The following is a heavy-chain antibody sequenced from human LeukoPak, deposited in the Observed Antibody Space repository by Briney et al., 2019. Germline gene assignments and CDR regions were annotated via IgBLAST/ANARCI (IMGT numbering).Heavy chain of an antibody. CDR1: GFTFSSYA. CDR3: AKAYSISWSGFDY. J-gene: IGHJ4*02. Sequence: GRSLRLSCAASGFTFSSYAMSWVRQAPGKVREWVSTISGSGGTTNYADSVKGRFTISRGTSKNTLYPQMNSQRAEDTAVYYCAKAYSISWSGFDYWGQGTLVTVSS. CDR2: ISGSGGTT. V-gene: IGHV3-23*01. D-gene: IGHD6-13*01.